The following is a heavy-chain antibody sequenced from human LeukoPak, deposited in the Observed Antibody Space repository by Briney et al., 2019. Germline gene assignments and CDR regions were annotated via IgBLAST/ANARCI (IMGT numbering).Heavy chain of an antibody. J-gene: IGHJ4*02. CDR2: ISSFSGTI. Sequence: GGSLRLSCAASGLTFSSYSMNWVRQAPGKGLEWVAYISSFSGTIYYADSVKGRFTISRDNAKNSLYLQMNSLRAEDTAVYFCARVSAFYYGLDYWGQGTLVTVSS. D-gene: IGHD3-10*01. CDR1: GLTFSSYS. CDR3: ARVSAFYYGLDY. V-gene: IGHV3-48*01.